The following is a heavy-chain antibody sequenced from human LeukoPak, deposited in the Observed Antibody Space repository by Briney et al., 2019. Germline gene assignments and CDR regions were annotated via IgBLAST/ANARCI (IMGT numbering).Heavy chain of an antibody. J-gene: IGHJ4*02. D-gene: IGHD6-13*01. CDR1: GFPLRSYP. CDR3: TRAAPYGTSWYGKNDY. V-gene: IGHV3-23*01. CDR2: FVRGST. Sequence: GSLRLSCSASGFPLRSYPMNWVRQAPGKGLEWVSTFVRGSTYYADTVQGRFTISRDSSKNTLYLQMNSLRADDTALYFCTRAAPYGTSWYGKNDYWGQGTLVAVSS.